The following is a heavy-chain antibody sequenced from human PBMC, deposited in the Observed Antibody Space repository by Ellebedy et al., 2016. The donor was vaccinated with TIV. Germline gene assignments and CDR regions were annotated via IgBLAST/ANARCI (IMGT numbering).Heavy chain of an antibody. J-gene: IGHJ3*02. V-gene: IGHV4-59*12. Sequence: SETLSLTCTVSGGSISNYYWSRIRQPPGKPPEWIAFTHYSDSSNYNPSLKSRVTISVDTSKNQFSLKVTSVTAADTAVYYCAKRENYNAFDIWGRGTIVTVSA. D-gene: IGHD1-7*01. CDR2: THYSDSS. CDR3: AKRENYNAFDI. CDR1: GGSISNYY.